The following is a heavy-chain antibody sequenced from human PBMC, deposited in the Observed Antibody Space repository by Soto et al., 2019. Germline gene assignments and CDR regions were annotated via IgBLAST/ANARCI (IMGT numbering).Heavy chain of an antibody. V-gene: IGHV3-23*01. CDR3: SKGTGSAAGPSFDY. CDR2: ISGSGGST. Sequence: EVQLLESGGGLVQPGGSLRLSCAASVFTFSSYAMRWVRQAPGKGLEWVSAISGSGGSTYYGDSVKGRFTISSDNSKNTLYPQMNRLRAEDSAVYYFSKGTGSAAGPSFDYWGQGTLVTVSS. CDR1: VFTFSSYA. D-gene: IGHD6-13*01. J-gene: IGHJ4*02.